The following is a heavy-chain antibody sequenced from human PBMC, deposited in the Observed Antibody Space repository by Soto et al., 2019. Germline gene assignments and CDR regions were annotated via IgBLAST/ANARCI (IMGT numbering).Heavy chain of an antibody. CDR3: AIGEGNYGSGSYYKLFDY. J-gene: IGHJ4*02. D-gene: IGHD3-10*01. CDR1: GYTFTSYD. V-gene: IGHV1-8*01. CDR2: MNPNSGNT. Sequence: QVQLVQSGAEVKKPGASVKVSCKASGYTFTSYDINWVRQATGQGLEWMGWMNPNSGNTGYAQKFQGRVTMTRNTSISTAYMELSSLRSEDTAVYYCAIGEGNYGSGSYYKLFDYWGQGTLVTVSS.